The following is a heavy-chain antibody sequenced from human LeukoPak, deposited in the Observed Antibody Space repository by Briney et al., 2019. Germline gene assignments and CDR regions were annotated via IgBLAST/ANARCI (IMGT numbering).Heavy chain of an antibody. V-gene: IGHV5-51*01. Sequence: GESLKISCKGSGDTFTSYWIGWVRQMPGKGLEWMGIIYPGGSDTRYSPSFQGQVTISVDKSINTAYLQWSSLKASDTAMYYCVRPRVAATPYYFDNWGQGTLVTVSP. CDR1: GDTFTSYW. CDR2: IYPGGSDT. CDR3: VRPRVAATPYYFDN. J-gene: IGHJ4*02. D-gene: IGHD2-15*01.